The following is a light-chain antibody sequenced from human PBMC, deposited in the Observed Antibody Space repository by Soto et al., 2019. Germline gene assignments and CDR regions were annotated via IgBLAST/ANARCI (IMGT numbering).Light chain of an antibody. CDR2: DAS. J-gene: IGKJ5*01. V-gene: IGKV3-11*01. CDR3: QQRYNWPPVT. Sequence: EIVLTQSPATLSLSPGERATLSCRASQSVGNYLAWYQQKPGQAPRLLIYDASNRATGTPARFSGSGSGTDFTLTISSLEPEDFAVYYCQQRYNWPPVTFGQGTRLEIK. CDR1: QSVGNY.